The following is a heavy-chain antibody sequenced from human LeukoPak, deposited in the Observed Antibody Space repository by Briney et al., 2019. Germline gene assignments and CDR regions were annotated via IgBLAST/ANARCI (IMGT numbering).Heavy chain of an antibody. CDR1: GFTFSSYG. Sequence: PGRSLRLSCAASGFTFSSYGMHWVRQAPGKGLEWVAVISYDGSNKYYADSVKGRFTISRDNSKNTLYLQMNSLRAEVTAVYYCAKDTIDYWGQGTLVTVSS. J-gene: IGHJ4*02. CDR2: ISYDGSNK. V-gene: IGHV3-30*18. CDR3: AKDTIDY.